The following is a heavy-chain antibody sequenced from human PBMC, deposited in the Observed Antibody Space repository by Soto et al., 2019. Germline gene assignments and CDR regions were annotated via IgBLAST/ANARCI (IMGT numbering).Heavy chain of an antibody. CDR2: IYYSGST. CDR3: AREGGYSYGKPYYFDY. Sequence: SETLSLTCTVSGGSISSYYWSWIRQPPGKGLEWIGYIYYSGSTNYNPSLKSRVTISVDTSKNQFSLKLSSVTAADTAVYYCAREGGYSYGKPYYFDYWGQGTLVTVS. V-gene: IGHV4-59*01. J-gene: IGHJ4*02. CDR1: GGSISSYY. D-gene: IGHD5-18*01.